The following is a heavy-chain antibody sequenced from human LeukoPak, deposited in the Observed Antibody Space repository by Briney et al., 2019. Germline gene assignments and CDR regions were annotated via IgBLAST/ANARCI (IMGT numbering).Heavy chain of an antibody. CDR3: ARDKNGSGYYHYGMDV. Sequence: SETLSLTCSVSGGSISSYYWNWIRQPPGKGLEWIGYIHYSGSTNYSPSLKSRVTISVDTSKNQFSLKLSSVTAADTAVYYCARDKNGSGYYHYGMDVWGQGTTVTVSS. J-gene: IGHJ6*02. CDR1: GGSISSYY. D-gene: IGHD5-24*01. V-gene: IGHV4-59*01. CDR2: IHYSGST.